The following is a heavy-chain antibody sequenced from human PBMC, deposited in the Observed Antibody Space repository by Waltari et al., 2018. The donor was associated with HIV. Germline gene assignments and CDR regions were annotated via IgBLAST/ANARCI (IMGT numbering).Heavy chain of an antibody. CDR1: GFTFSSYA. J-gene: IGHJ4*02. Sequence: QVQLVESGGGVVQPGKSLSLSCAASGFTFSSYAMHWVRQAPGKGLEWVAVIWHDANNQYYADSVQGRFTISRDNSKNTLYLQMNSLRAEDTALYYCARDSPAFSRGTEELDYWGQGTLVTVSS. CDR3: ARDSPAFSRGTEELDY. CDR2: IWHDANNQ. V-gene: IGHV3-33*01. D-gene: IGHD2-2*01.